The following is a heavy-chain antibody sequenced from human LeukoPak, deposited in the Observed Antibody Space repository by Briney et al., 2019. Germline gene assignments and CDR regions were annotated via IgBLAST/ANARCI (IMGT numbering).Heavy chain of an antibody. CDR2: IYYSGST. CDR1: GGSISSYY. Sequence: SETLSLTCTVSGGSISSYYWSWIRQPPGKGLEWIGYIYYSGSTNYNPSLKSRVTISVDTSKNQFSLKLSSVTAADTAVYYCAGSGFDRAFDIWGQGTMVTLSS. D-gene: IGHD3-9*01. CDR3: AGSGFDRAFDI. J-gene: IGHJ3*02. V-gene: IGHV4-59*01.